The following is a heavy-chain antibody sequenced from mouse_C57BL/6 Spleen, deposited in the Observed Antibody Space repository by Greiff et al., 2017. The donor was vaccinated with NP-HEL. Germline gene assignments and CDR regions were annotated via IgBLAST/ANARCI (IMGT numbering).Heavy chain of an antibody. Sequence: EVQLQQSGPELVKPGASVKISCKASGYTFNDYYMNWVKQSHGKSLEWIGDINPNNGGTSYNQKFKAKATLTVDKSSSTAYMERRSLTSEDSAVYSCSRSGSSIYFDYWGQGTTLTVSS. V-gene: IGHV1-26*01. CDR2: INPNNGGT. D-gene: IGHD4-1*01. CDR1: GYTFNDYY. J-gene: IGHJ2*01. CDR3: SRSGSSIYFDY.